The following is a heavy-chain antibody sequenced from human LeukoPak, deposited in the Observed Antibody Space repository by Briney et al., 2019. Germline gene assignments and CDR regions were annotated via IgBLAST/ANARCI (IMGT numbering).Heavy chain of an antibody. Sequence: GGSLRLSCAASGFTFSSYTMNWVRQAPGKGLEWVSSIDPSSTYIYYADSVKGRFTISRDNAQNSLYLQMNSLRAEDTAVYYCTRGSYGDYEYRGQGTLVTVSS. CDR1: GFTFSSYT. D-gene: IGHD4-17*01. CDR3: TRGSYGDYEY. CDR2: IDPSSTYI. J-gene: IGHJ4*02. V-gene: IGHV3-21*01.